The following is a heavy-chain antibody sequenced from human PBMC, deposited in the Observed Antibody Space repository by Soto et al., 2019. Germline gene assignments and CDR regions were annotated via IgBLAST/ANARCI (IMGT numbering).Heavy chain of an antibody. J-gene: IGHJ4*02. CDR2: IYYSGST. Sequence: QVQLQESGPGLVKPSQTLSLTCTVSGGSISSGGYYWSWIRQHPGKVLEWIGYIYYSGSTYYNPSLTGQFTISVDTSKNQSSLELSAVTAADTAVYYCAGEGGIVGVTAADCWGQGTLV. D-gene: IGHD1-26*01. V-gene: IGHV4-31*01. CDR1: GGSISSGGYY. CDR3: AGEGGIVGVTAADC.